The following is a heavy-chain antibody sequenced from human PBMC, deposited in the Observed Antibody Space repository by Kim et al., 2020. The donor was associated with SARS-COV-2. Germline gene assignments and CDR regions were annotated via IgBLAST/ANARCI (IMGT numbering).Heavy chain of an antibody. CDR2: MNPNSGNT. Sequence: ASVKVSCKASGYTFTSYDINWVRQATGQGLEWMGWMNPNSGNTGYAQKFQGRVTMTRNTSISTAYMELSSLRSEDTAVYYCARGHWNYHWFDPWGQGTLVTVSS. CDR1: GYTFTSYD. J-gene: IGHJ5*02. CDR3: ARGHWNYHWFDP. D-gene: IGHD1-7*01. V-gene: IGHV1-8*01.